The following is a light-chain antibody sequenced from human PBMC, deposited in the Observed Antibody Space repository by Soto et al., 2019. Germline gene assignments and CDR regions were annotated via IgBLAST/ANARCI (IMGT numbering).Light chain of an antibody. J-gene: IGKJ5*01. V-gene: IGKV3-11*01. Sequence: LTQCPCALSLSPGDRATLSCRASQSFXKNYLAWYQQKPGQAPSLPXDCASNRATGSPARFSGSGSGTDFTLTISSLEPEDFAVYYCQQRRKWPITFGQGTRLEIK. CDR1: QSFXKNY. CDR3: QQRRKWPIT. CDR2: CAS.